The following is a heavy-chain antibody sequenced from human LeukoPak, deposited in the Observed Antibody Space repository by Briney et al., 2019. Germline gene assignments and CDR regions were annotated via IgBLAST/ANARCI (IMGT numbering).Heavy chain of an antibody. D-gene: IGHD6-19*01. CDR3: VTGIAVAGYDAFDI. V-gene: IGHV3-11*01. CDR1: GFTFSDYY. Sequence: GGSLRLSCAASGFTFSDYYMSWIRQAPGKGLEWVSYISSSGSTIYYADSVKGRFTISRDNAKNSLYLQMNSLRAEDTAVYYCVTGIAVAGYDAFDIWGQGTMVTVSS. J-gene: IGHJ3*02. CDR2: ISSSGSTI.